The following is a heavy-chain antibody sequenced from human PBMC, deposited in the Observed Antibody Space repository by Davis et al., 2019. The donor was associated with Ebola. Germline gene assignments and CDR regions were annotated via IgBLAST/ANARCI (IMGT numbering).Heavy chain of an antibody. CDR2: INTNNGDT. D-gene: IGHD2-15*01. V-gene: IGHV1-2*04. CDR3: ARGVVVSPWYFDL. J-gene: IGHJ2*01. CDR1: VYTFTAYY. Sequence: AASVKVSCKASVYTFTAYYIHWVRQAPGQGLEWMGWINTNNGDTSYPQKFQGWVTMARDTSITTAYMELNRLTSDDTAVYYCARGVVVSPWYFDLWGRGTLVTVSS.